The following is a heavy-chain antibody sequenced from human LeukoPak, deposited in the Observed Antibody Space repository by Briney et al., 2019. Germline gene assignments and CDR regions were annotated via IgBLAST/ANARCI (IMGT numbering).Heavy chain of an antibody. J-gene: IGHJ4*02. CDR1: GFTISDYN. CDR2: ITYDGRSL. CDR3: ARGYADYEDF. V-gene: IGHV3-30*01. Sequence: GGSLRLSCVVAGFTISDYNMHWVLQAPGKGLEWLAVITYDGRSLHYADSVKGRFIISRDTSKNTLYLQMNSLRVEDTAVFYCARGYADYEDFWGQGTLVIVSS. D-gene: IGHD4-17*01.